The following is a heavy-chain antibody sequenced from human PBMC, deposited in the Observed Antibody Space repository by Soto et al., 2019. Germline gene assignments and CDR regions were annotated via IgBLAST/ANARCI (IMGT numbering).Heavy chain of an antibody. CDR1: GFTFSTHW. V-gene: IGHV3-74*01. Sequence: EVHLVESGGGLVQPGGSLRLSCAASGFTFSTHWMHWVRQAPGKGLEWVSRINPDGSDTSHAESVRGRFSTSRDNARNTLYLQMISLRAEDTAIYSCANDPPGMGVDYWGQGTLVTVS. CDR2: INPDGSDT. J-gene: IGHJ4*02. CDR3: ANDPPGMGVDY. D-gene: IGHD1-26*01.